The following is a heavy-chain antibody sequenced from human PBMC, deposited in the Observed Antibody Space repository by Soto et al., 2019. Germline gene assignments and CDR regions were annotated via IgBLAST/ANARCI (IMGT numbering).Heavy chain of an antibody. Sequence: SETLSLTCTVSGGSISSYYWSWIRQPPGKGLEWIGYIYYSGSTNYNPSLKSRVTISVDTSKNQFSLKLSSVTAADTAVYYCARDLGGEYCGGDCYWENAFDIWGQGTMVTVSS. J-gene: IGHJ3*02. CDR1: GGSISSYY. V-gene: IGHV4-59*01. D-gene: IGHD2-21*02. CDR2: IYYSGST. CDR3: ARDLGGEYCGGDCYWENAFDI.